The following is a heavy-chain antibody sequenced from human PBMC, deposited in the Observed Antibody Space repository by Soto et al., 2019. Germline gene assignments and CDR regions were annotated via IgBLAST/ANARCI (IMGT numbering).Heavy chain of an antibody. CDR1: GYIFTDYY. CDR2: LDPEDGET. J-gene: IGHJ2*01. CDR3: ATASSIGGRLWYFDL. V-gene: IGHV1-69-2*01. Sequence: EVQLVQSGAEVKKPGATVKISCKVSGYIFTDYYVYWVQQAPGKGLEWMGFLDPEDGETMYAEKFQGRITITADTSTETADMELSSLRSEDTAVYYCATASSIGGRLWYFDLWGRGTLVTVSS. D-gene: IGHD6-6*01.